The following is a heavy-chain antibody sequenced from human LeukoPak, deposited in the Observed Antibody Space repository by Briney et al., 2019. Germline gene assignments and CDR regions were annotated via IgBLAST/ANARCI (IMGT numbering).Heavy chain of an antibody. CDR3: ARRFSDSSGYAGNFDY. V-gene: IGHV3-21*01. CDR1: GFTFSSYS. D-gene: IGHD3-22*01. J-gene: IGHJ4*02. Sequence: PGGSLRLSCAASGFTFSSYSMNWVRPAPGKGLEWVSSISSSSSYIYYADSVKGRFTISRDNAKNSLYLQMISLRAEDTAVYYCARRFSDSSGYAGNFDYWGQGTLVAVSS. CDR2: ISSSSSYI.